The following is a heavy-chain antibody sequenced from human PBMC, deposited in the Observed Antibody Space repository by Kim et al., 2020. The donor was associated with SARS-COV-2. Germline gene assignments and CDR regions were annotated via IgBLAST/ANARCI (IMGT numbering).Heavy chain of an antibody. D-gene: IGHD3-16*01. CDR3: ARDFGQGAADF. V-gene: IGHV3-7*01. Sequence: GSVKGRFTISRDNAKTSLYLQMNSLRADDTAVYYCARDFGQGAADFWGQGTLVTVSS. J-gene: IGHJ4*02.